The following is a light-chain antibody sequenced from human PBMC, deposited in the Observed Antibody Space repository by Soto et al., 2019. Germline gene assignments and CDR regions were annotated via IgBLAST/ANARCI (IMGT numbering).Light chain of an antibody. CDR2: DND. V-gene: IGLV1-51*01. CDR1: SSNIGSNH. CDR3: ATWDSRLSVVV. Sequence: QSVLTQPPSVSAAPGQRVTISCSGSSSNIGSNHVSWYQQFPGTAPKLLIYDNDKRPSGIPDRFSGSRSGTSATLGITGLQTGDEADYYCATWDSRLSVVVFGGGTKLTVL. J-gene: IGLJ2*01.